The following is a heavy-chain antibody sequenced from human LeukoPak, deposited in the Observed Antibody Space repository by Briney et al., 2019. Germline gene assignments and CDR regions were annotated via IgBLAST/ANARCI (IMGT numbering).Heavy chain of an antibody. CDR3: AKDAKRNYDFWDRFDY. Sequence: GGSLRLSCAASGFTFSSYAMTWVRQAPGKGLEWVSVISGSGGSTYYADSVKGRFTISRDNSKNTLYLQMTSLRVEDTALYYCAKDAKRNYDFWDRFDYWGQGALVTVSS. V-gene: IGHV3-23*01. J-gene: IGHJ4*02. D-gene: IGHD3-3*01. CDR1: GFTFSSYA. CDR2: ISGSGGST.